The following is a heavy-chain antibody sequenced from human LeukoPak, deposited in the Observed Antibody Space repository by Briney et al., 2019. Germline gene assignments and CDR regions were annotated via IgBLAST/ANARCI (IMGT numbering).Heavy chain of an antibody. D-gene: IGHD6-13*01. CDR1: GGSFSGYF. V-gene: IGHV4-34*01. CDR2: INHSGST. J-gene: IGHJ5*02. CDR3: ARRGKQVYPNWFDP. Sequence: SETLSLTCAVYGGSFSGYFWSWIRQSPGKGLEWIGEINHSGSTNYNPSLKSRFTMSMDTSKIQFSLRVSSVTAADTAVYFCARRGKQVYPNWFDPWGQGTLVTVSS.